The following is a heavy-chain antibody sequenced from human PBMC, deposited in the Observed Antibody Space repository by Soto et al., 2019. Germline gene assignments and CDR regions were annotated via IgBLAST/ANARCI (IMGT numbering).Heavy chain of an antibody. V-gene: IGHV1-69*19. J-gene: IGHJ4*02. CDR3: ASEVQGHTPAFVN. Sequence: QVQLVQSGAEMKKPGSSVKVSCQSSGGTFNTYAMNWVRQATVQGPEWMGDISPMFGAANYAPKFQGRVTITAGESTGTSYMQLSSLTSVDTSVDFCASEVQGHTPAFVNWGQGTLVIV. CDR2: ISPMFGAA. CDR1: GGTFNTYA.